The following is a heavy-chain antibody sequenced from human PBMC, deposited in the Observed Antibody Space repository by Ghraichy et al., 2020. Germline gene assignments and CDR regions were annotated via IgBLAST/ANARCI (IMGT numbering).Heavy chain of an antibody. V-gene: IGHV3-74*01. D-gene: IGHD4-23*01. J-gene: IGHJ4*02. CDR2: INNDGSST. CDR1: GFTFTTYW. CDR3: ARDYYGGNIDY. Sequence: GDSLNISCAASGFTFTTYWMHWVRQAPGKGLVWVSRINNDGSSTRYADSVKGRFTISRDNAKNTLYLQMNSLRAEDTAVYYCARDYYGGNIDYWGQGNLVTVSS.